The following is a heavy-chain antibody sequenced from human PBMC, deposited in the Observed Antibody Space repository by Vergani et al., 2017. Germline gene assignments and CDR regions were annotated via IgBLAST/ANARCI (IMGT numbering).Heavy chain of an antibody. V-gene: IGHV2-5*02. CDR1: GFSLSTSGVG. D-gene: IGHD5-18*01. J-gene: IGHJ4*02. Sequence: QITLKESGPTLVKPTQTLPLTCTFSGFSLSTSGVGVGWIRQPPGKALEWLALIYWDDDKRYSPSLKSRLTITKDTAKNQVVLTMTNMDPVDTATYYCAHRDTYSYGYYFDYWGQGTLVTVSS. CDR2: IYWDDDK. CDR3: AHRDTYSYGYYFDY.